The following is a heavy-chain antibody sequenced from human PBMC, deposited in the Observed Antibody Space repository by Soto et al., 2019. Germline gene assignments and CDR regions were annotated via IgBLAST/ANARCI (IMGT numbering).Heavy chain of an antibody. J-gene: IGHJ6*02. D-gene: IGHD2-2*01. CDR3: SIDSRIVVVPAAFPTLQYGMDV. CDR1: GFTFSSYC. V-gene: IGHV3-33*01. CDR2: IWYDGSNK. Sequence: PGGSLRLSCAASGFTFSSYCIHWVRQAPCKGLEWVAVIWYDGSNKYYADSVKGRFTISRDNSKNTLYLQMNSLRAEDTAVYYFSIDSRIVVVPAAFPTLQYGMDVWGQGTTVTVSS.